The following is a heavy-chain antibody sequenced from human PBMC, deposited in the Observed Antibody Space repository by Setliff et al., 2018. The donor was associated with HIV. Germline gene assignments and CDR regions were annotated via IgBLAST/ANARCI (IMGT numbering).Heavy chain of an antibody. V-gene: IGHV3-23*01. CDR2: ISGSGGST. CDR3: AGESSIAVAEYFQH. CDR1: GFTFSSYA. J-gene: IGHJ1*01. D-gene: IGHD6-19*01. Sequence: GGSLRLSCAASGFTFSSYAMSWVRQAPGKGLDWVSAISGSGGSTYYADSVKGRFTISRDNTKNTLYLQMNSLRAEDTAVYYCAGESSIAVAEYFQHWGQGTLVTVSS.